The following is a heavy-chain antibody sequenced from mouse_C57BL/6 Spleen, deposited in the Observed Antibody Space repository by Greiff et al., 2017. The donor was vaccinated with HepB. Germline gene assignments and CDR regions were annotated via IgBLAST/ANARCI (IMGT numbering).Heavy chain of an antibody. CDR3: ARGYYGSSYGFDY. V-gene: IGHV1-64*01. CDR2: IHPNSGST. Sequence: QVQLQQSGAELVKPGASVKLSCKASGYTFTSYWMHWVKQRPGQGLEWIGMIHPNSGSTNYNEKFKSKATLTVDKSSSTAYMQLSSLTSEDSAVYYCARGYYGSSYGFDYWGQGTTLTVSS. J-gene: IGHJ2*01. CDR1: GYTFTSYW. D-gene: IGHD1-1*01.